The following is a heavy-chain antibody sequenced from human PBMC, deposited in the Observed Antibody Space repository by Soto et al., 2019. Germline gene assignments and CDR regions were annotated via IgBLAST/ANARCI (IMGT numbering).Heavy chain of an antibody. V-gene: IGHV1-69*12. CDR1: GGTFSSYA. Sequence: QVQLVQSGAEVKKPGSSVKVSCKASGGTFSSYAISWVRQAPGQGLEWMGGIIPIFGTANYAQKFQGRVTITADESTSTAYMELSSLRSEDTAVYYCASVRAFGAVAGQGGASDYWGQGTLVTVSS. CDR2: IIPIFGTA. J-gene: IGHJ4*02. D-gene: IGHD6-19*01. CDR3: ASVRAFGAVAGQGGASDY.